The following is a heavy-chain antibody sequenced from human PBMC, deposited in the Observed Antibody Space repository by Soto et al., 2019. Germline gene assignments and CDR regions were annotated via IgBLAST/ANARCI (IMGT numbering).Heavy chain of an antibody. CDR2: IIPIFGTA. V-gene: IGHV1-69*13. J-gene: IGHJ6*02. D-gene: IGHD6-6*01. CDR3: ARVTIEYSSSSGNTGFYYYGMDV. CDR1: GGTFSSYA. Sequence: SVKVSCKASGGTFSSYAISWVRQAPGQGLEWMGGIIPIFGTANYAQKFQGRVTITADESTSTAYMELSSLRSEDTAVYYCARVTIEYSSSSGNTGFYYYGMDVWGQGTTVTVFS.